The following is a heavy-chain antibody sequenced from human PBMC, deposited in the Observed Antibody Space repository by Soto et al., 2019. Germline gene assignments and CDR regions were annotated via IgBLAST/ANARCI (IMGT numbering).Heavy chain of an antibody. V-gene: IGHV4-30-2*01. CDR2: INHSGST. CDR3: ARGHYRYAMDV. CDR1: GGSISTGVYS. Sequence: PSETLSLTCDVSGGSISTGVYSWNWIRQPPGKGLEWVGYINHSGSTYDNPSLKSRVTMSVNRPKNQFSLNLTSVTAADTAVYFCARGHYRYAMDVWGQGTTVTVSS. J-gene: IGHJ6*02.